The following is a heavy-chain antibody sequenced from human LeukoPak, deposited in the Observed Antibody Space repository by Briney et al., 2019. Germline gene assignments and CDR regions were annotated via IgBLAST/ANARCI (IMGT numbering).Heavy chain of an antibody. Sequence: PGGSLRLSCAASGFTFSSYAMSWVRHAPGKGLEWVSAIRGSGGSTYYADSVKGRFTIYRDNSKNTLYLQMNSLRAEDTAVYYCAKGFRAYCGGDCYSDAFDIWGQGTMVTVSS. CDR2: IRGSGGST. V-gene: IGHV3-23*01. J-gene: IGHJ3*02. D-gene: IGHD2-21*02. CDR1: GFTFSSYA. CDR3: AKGFRAYCGGDCYSDAFDI.